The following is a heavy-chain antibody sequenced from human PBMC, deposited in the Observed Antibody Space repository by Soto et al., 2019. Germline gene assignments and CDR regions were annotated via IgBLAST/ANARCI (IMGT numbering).Heavy chain of an antibody. CDR3: ARLTYEYIWGNYRPPDY. CDR2: ISAYNGNT. J-gene: IGHJ4*02. V-gene: IGHV1-18*01. D-gene: IGHD3-16*02. CDR1: GYTFTSYG. Sequence: QVQLVQSGAEVKKPGASVKVSCKASGYTFTSYGISWVRQAPGQGLEWMGWISAYNGNTNYAQKLQGRVTMTTDTSTRTAYMERRSLRSDDTAVYYCARLTYEYIWGNYRPPDYWGQGPLVTVSS.